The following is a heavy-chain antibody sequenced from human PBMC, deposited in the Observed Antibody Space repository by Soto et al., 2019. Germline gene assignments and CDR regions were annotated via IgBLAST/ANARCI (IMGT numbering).Heavy chain of an antibody. Sequence: QLQLQESGPGQVRPSETLSLTCIVSCVSVRSYTWSWVRQPANKGLEWIGRVFSSVSATYNPSLKSRVTITMDTPENRISLKLDSVTAADAGVYYCARAGMTTGDTWGAGTAVTVSS. CDR3: ARAGMTTGDT. V-gene: IGHV4-4*07. D-gene: IGHD1-1*01. CDR2: VFSSVSA. J-gene: IGHJ4*02. CDR1: CVSVRSYT.